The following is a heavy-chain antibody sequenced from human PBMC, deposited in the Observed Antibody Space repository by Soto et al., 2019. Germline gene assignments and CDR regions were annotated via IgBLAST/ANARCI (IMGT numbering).Heavy chain of an antibody. CDR2: IYHSGST. D-gene: IGHD6-19*01. J-gene: IGHJ4*02. V-gene: IGHV4-4*02. CDR3: ARVAVAGTRVDY. Sequence: QVQLQESGPGLVKPSGTLSLTCAVSGGSISSSNWWSWVRQPPGKGLEWIGEIYHSGSTNYNPSLTSRVTTAADKSKNQCSLKLSSVTAADTAVYDCARVAVAGTRVDYWGQGTLVTVSS. CDR1: GGSISSSNW.